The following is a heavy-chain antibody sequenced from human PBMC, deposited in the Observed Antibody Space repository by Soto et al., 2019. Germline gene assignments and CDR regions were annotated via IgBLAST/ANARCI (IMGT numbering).Heavy chain of an antibody. CDR2: TIPMFNIA. J-gene: IGHJ6*02. CDR3: ARGRELDDDDYPDYGMDV. CDR1: GGTFSRNA. V-gene: IGHV1-69*01. D-gene: IGHD4-17*01. Sequence: QVHLVQSGAEVKKPGSSVKVSCKASGGTFSRNAISWVRLAPGQGLEWMGGTIPMFNIAKNAQKFQGRVTITADESRNPAYMELSSLRSEDTAVYYCARGRELDDDDYPDYGMDVWGQGTTVTVSS.